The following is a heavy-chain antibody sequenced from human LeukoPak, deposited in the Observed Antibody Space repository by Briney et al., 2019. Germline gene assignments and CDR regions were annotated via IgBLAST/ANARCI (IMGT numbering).Heavy chain of an antibody. CDR2: IIPIFGTA. CDR3: ARGAIFGVVLGNYYYMDV. V-gene: IGHV1-69*13. D-gene: IGHD3-3*01. Sequence: SVKVSCKASGYTFTSYDINWVRQATGQGLEWMGGIIPIFGTANYAQKFQGRVTITADESTSTAYMELSSLRSEDTAVYYCARGAIFGVVLGNYYYMDVWGKGTTVTVSS. J-gene: IGHJ6*03. CDR1: GYTFTSYD.